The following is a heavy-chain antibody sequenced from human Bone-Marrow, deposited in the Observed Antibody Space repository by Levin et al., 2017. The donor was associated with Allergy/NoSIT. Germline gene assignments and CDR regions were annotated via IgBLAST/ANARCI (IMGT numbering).Heavy chain of an antibody. Sequence: ASVKVSCKASGYIFTKYTLNWIRQAPGQGLQWMGWIDTKTGKPTYGQGFTGRFVFSLDNSVGTAYLQISSLTTEDTAVFYCARGILPISSGYYASDSYYHDMDVWGKGTTVSVSS. CDR1: GYIFTKYT. CDR3: ARGILPISSGYYASDSYYHDMDV. J-gene: IGHJ6*03. V-gene: IGHV7-4-1*02. CDR2: IDTKTGKP. D-gene: IGHD6-25*01.